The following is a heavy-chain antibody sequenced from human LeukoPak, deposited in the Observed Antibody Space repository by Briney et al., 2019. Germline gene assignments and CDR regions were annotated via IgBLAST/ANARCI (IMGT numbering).Heavy chain of an antibody. CDR2: ISSSCTT. J-gene: IGHJ1*01. CDR1: GFTSSSYW. CDR3: ATTPEEGYFDWRMADFQH. V-gene: IGHV3-48*04. Sequence: GGSQILSCAASGFTSSSYWMSWVRQAAGRGVEWVLYISSSCTTYYANSVKGRFTISRDNTKNSLYLQMNSLRAEDTAVYYCATTPEEGYFDWRMADFQHWGQGTLVTVSS. D-gene: IGHD3-9*01.